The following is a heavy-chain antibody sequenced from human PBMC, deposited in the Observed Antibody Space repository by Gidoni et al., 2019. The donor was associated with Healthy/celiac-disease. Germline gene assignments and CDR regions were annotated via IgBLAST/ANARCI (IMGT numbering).Heavy chain of an antibody. V-gene: IGHV3-23*01. CDR2: ISGSGGST. CDR3: AKHQPRYSGSYD. D-gene: IGHD1-26*01. CDR1: GLTFSSYA. Sequence: EVKLLEPGGGLAQPGGSLRLSCTASGLTFSSYAMSWVRQAPGKGLELVSAISGSGGSTYYADSVKGRFTISRDNSKNTLYLQMNSLRAEDTAVYYCAKHQPRYSGSYDWGQGTLVTVSS. J-gene: IGHJ4*02.